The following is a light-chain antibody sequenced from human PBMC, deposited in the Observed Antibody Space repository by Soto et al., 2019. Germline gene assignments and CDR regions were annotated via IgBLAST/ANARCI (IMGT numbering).Light chain of an antibody. CDR2: ANS. CDR1: SSNIGAGYD. Sequence: QSVLTQPPSVSGAPGQRVTISCSVSSSNIGAGYDVQWYRQFPGTAPKLIIYANSDRPSGVPDRFSGSKSGTSASLAITGLQAEDEADYYCQSYDSSLIVSKVFGTGTKVTVL. CDR3: QSYDSSLIVSKV. V-gene: IGLV1-40*01. J-gene: IGLJ1*01.